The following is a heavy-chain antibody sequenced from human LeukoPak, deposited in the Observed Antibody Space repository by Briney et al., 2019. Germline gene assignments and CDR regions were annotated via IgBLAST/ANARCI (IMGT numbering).Heavy chain of an antibody. CDR1: GGTFSSYA. D-gene: IGHD6-13*01. J-gene: IGHJ4*02. V-gene: IGHV1-69*13. CDR3: ARASRPRWYSSSWYGY. CDR2: IIPIFGTA. Sequence: ASVKVSCKASGGTFSSYAISWVRQAPGQGLEWMGGIIPIFGTANYAQKFQGRVTITADESTSTAYMELSSLRSEDTAVYYCARASRPRWYSSSWYGYWGQGTLVTVSS.